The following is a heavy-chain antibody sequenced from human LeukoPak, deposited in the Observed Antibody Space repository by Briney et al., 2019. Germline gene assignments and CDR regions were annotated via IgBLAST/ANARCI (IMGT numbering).Heavy chain of an antibody. CDR3: ARAYSGYEAFDY. CDR2: INPNSGGR. CDR1: GYTFTGYY. V-gene: IGHV1-2*02. D-gene: IGHD5-12*01. J-gene: IGHJ4*02. Sequence: GASVKVSCKSSGYTFTGYYIHWVRQAPGQGLEWMGRINPNSGGRNYAQKFQGRVTMTRDTSTTYMELSRLTSDDTAVYYCARAYSGYEAFDYWGQGTLATVSS.